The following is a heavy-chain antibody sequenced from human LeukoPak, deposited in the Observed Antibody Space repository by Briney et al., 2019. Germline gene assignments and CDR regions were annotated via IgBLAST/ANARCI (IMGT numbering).Heavy chain of an antibody. D-gene: IGHD1-26*01. Sequence: PGGSLRLSCAASGFTFSSYAMCWVRQAPGKGLEWVSAISGSGGSTYYADSVKGRYTISRDNSKNTLYLQMNSLRAEDTAVYYCAKEGDAGGSYRIDYWGQGTLVTVSS. CDR1: GFTFSSYA. CDR2: ISGSGGST. CDR3: AKEGDAGGSYRIDY. V-gene: IGHV3-23*01. J-gene: IGHJ4*02.